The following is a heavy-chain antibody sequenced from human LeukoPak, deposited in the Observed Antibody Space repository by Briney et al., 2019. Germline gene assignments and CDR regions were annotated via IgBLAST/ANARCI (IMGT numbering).Heavy chain of an antibody. CDR2: IIPILGIA. J-gene: IGHJ4*02. Sequence: ASVKVSCKASGGTFSSYAISWVRQAPGQGLEWMGRIIPILGIANYAQKFQGRVTITADKSTSTAYMELSSLRSEDTAVYYCARQHADTAKGDYWGQGTLVTVSS. V-gene: IGHV1-69*04. D-gene: IGHD5-18*01. CDR1: GGTFSSYA. CDR3: ARQHADTAKGDY.